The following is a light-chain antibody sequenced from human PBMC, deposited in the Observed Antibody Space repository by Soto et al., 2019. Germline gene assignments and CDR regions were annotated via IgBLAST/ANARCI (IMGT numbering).Light chain of an antibody. CDR3: QQSYSTLPYT. J-gene: IGKJ2*01. Sequence: DIQMTQSPSSLSASVGDRVTITCRASQSISSYLNWYQQKPGKAPNLLIYAASSLQSGVPSRFSGSGSGTDFTLTISSLQPEDFATYYCQQSYSTLPYTFGQGPKLEIK. CDR1: QSISSY. V-gene: IGKV1-39*01. CDR2: AAS.